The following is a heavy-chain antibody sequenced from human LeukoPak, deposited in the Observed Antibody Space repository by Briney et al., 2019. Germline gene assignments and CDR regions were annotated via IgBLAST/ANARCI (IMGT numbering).Heavy chain of an antibody. D-gene: IGHD6-19*01. CDR3: AKGRGRLVLILSDYTDV. Sequence: GGSLRLSCAASGFTFSSYAMSWVRQAPGKGLEWVSAISGSGGSTYYADSVKGRFAISRDNSKNTLYLQMNSLRAEDTAVYYCAKGRGRLVLILSDYTDVWGKGTTVTVSS. J-gene: IGHJ6*03. V-gene: IGHV3-23*01. CDR2: ISGSGGST. CDR1: GFTFSSYA.